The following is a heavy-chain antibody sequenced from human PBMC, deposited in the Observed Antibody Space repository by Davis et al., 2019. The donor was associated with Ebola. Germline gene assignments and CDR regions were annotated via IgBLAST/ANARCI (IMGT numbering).Heavy chain of an antibody. CDR1: GESFTGYF. D-gene: IGHD4-17*01. J-gene: IGHJ5*02. Sequence: SETLSLTCAIYGESFTGYFWSWIRQAPGRGLEWIGEVHPSGETDYNPSLESRVTISLDTSKNQFSLTIHSVTAADTGVYYCARTSLTSVSAAGLGYNYFDPWGRGTLVTVSS. CDR3: ARTSLTSVSAAGLGYNYFDP. V-gene: IGHV4-34*01. CDR2: VHPSGET.